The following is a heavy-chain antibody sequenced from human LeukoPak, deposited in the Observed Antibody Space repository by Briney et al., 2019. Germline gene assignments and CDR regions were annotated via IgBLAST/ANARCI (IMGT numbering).Heavy chain of an antibody. V-gene: IGHV4-61*02. D-gene: IGHD3-22*01. CDR3: ARPHHYYDSSGYYY. CDR2: IYTSGST. Sequence: SQTPSLTCTVSGGSISSGSYYWSWIRQPAGKGLEWIGRIYTSGSTNYNPSLKSRVTISVDTSKNQFSLKLSSVTAADTAVYYCARPHHYYDSSGYYYWGQGTLVTVSS. CDR1: GGSISSGSYY. J-gene: IGHJ4*02.